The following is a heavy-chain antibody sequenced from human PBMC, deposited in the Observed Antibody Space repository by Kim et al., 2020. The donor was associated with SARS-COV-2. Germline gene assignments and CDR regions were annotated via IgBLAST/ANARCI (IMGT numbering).Heavy chain of an antibody. V-gene: IGHV4-34*01. CDR1: GGSFSGYH. CDR3: ARGRAGVVPSPILGIGPHYDYFTMDV. J-gene: IGHJ6*02. D-gene: IGHD2-2*02. CDR2: IHHSGSI. Sequence: SETLSLTCAVYGGSFSGYHWSWIRQPPGKGLEWIGEIHHSGSINYNPSLKSRVTNSIDTSKNQFSLKLTSVTAADTGFYVCARGRAGVVPSPILGIGPHYDYFTMDVWGHGTTVTVSS.